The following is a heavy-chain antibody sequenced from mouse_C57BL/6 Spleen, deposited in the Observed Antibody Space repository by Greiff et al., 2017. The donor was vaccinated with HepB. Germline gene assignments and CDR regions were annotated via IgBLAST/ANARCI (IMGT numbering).Heavy chain of an antibody. D-gene: IGHD1-1*01. CDR1: GYTFTSYG. CDR2: IYPRSGNT. Sequence: VQLQQSGAELARPGASVKLSCKASGYTFTSYGISWVKQRTGQGLEWIGEIYPRSGNTYYNEKFKGKATLTADKSSSTAYMELRSLTSEDSAVYFCARSRDYYGRAYWYFDVWGTGTTVTVSS. CDR3: ARSRDYYGRAYWYFDV. V-gene: IGHV1-81*01. J-gene: IGHJ1*03.